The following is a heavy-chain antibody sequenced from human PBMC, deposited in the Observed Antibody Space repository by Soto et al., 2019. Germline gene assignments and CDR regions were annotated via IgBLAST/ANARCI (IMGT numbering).Heavy chain of an antibody. CDR2: ISAYNGNT. V-gene: IGHV1-18*04. CDR3: AREGRYSYGHGMDV. D-gene: IGHD5-18*01. Sequence: GASVKVSCKASGYTFTRYCISWVRQAPGQGLEWMGWISAYNGNTNYAQKLQGRVTMTTDTSTSTAYMELRSLRSDDTAVYYCAREGRYSYGHGMDVWGQGTTVTVSS. CDR1: GYTFTRYC. J-gene: IGHJ6*02.